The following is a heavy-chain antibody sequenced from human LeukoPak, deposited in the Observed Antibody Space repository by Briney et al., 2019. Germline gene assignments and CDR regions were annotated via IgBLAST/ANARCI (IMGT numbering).Heavy chain of an antibody. Sequence: ASVKVSCKASGYTFTSYYMHWVRQAPGQGLEWMGIINPSGGSTSYAQKFQGRVTMTRDTSTSTVYMELSSLRSEDTAVYYCASEVRDIVVVPAVTPFDYWSQGTLVTVSS. V-gene: IGHV1-46*01. D-gene: IGHD2-2*01. CDR2: INPSGGST. CDR3: ASEVRDIVVVPAVTPFDY. J-gene: IGHJ4*02. CDR1: GYTFTSYY.